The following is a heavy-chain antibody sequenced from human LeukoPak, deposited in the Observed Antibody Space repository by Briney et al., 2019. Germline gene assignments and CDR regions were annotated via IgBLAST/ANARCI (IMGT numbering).Heavy chain of an antibody. D-gene: IGHD6-6*01. CDR1: GFTFSSYE. CDR3: AKGWGRSSQKDYFDY. J-gene: IGHJ4*02. V-gene: IGHV3-48*03. Sequence: PGGSLRLSCAASGFTFSSYEMNWVRQAPGKGLELVSYISSSGSTIYYADSVKGRFTISRDNAKNSLYLQMNSLRAEDTAVYYCAKGWGRSSQKDYFDYWGQGTLVTVSS. CDR2: ISSSGSTI.